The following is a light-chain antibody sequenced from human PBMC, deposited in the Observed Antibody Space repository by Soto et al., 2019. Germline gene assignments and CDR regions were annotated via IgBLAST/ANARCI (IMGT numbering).Light chain of an antibody. V-gene: IGKV3-15*01. CDR2: GAS. J-gene: IGKJ2*01. Sequence: EIVMTHTPATLSVSPGERAALSCRASQSINSELAWYQQKPGQPPRLLIYGASTRATGVPARFTGSESGSEVTLTISGLQSEDFAVYYCQQGHNWPLTFGQGTRLEI. CDR1: QSINSE. CDR3: QQGHNWPLT.